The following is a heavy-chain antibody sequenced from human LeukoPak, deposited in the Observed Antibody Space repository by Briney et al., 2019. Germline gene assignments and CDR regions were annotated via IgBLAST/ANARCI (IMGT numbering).Heavy chain of an antibody. V-gene: IGHV4-61*01. CDR3: ARVMATVTRSAFDI. CDR1: GGSINSDNYS. CDR2: IYYSGST. D-gene: IGHD4-17*01. J-gene: IGHJ3*02. Sequence: PSQTLSLTCAVSGGSINSDNYSWSWIRQPPGKGLEWIGYIYYSGSTNYNPSLKSRVTISVDTSKNQFSLKLSSVTAADTAVYYCARVMATVTRSAFDIWGQGTMVTVSS.